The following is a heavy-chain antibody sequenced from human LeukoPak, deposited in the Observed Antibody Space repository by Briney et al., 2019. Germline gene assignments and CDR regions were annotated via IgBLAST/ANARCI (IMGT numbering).Heavy chain of an antibody. CDR2: ISSSSSYI. D-gene: IGHD3-22*01. J-gene: IGHJ4*02. Sequence: GGSLRLSCAASGCTFSSYSMNWVRQAPGKGLEWVSSISSSSSYIYYADSVKGRFTISRDNAKNSLYLQMNSLRAEDTAVYYCARGLDYYDSSGYHEWGQGTLVTVSS. V-gene: IGHV3-21*01. CDR3: ARGLDYYDSSGYHE. CDR1: GCTFSSYS.